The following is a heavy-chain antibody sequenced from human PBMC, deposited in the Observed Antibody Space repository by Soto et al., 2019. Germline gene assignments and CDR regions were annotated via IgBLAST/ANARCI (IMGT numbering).Heavy chain of an antibody. CDR1: GFTFTSYA. CDR3: ARGRFSTTLYAGFEP. J-gene: IGHJ5*02. V-gene: IGHV3-30*04. D-gene: IGHD2-2*01. CDR2: ISYHGRDE. Sequence: QPGGSLRLSCATSGFTFTSYAMHWVRQAPGKGLEWVAAISYHGRDEYYADSVKGRFSISRDNSKNTLNLQMNSLRAEDTAVYYCARGRFSTTLYAGFEPWGQGTLVTGLL.